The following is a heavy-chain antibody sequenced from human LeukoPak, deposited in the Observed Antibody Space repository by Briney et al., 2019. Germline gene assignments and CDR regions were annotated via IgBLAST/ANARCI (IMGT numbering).Heavy chain of an antibody. CDR1: GGTFSSYA. Sequence: SVKVSCKASGGTFSSYAISWVRQAPGQGLEWMGGIIPIFGTANYAQKFQGRVTITTDESTSTAYMELSSLRSEDTAAYYCARATRGVEDFDYWGQGTLVTVSS. D-gene: IGHD2-15*01. CDR3: ARATRGVEDFDY. J-gene: IGHJ4*02. V-gene: IGHV1-69*05. CDR2: IIPIFGTA.